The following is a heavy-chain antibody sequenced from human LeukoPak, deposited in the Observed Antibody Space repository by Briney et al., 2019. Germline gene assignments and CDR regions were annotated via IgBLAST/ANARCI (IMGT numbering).Heavy chain of an antibody. CDR2: IWYDGSNK. J-gene: IGHJ6*02. CDR1: GFTFSSYG. V-gene: IGHV3-33*01. Sequence: GRSLRLSCAASGFTFSSYGMHWVRQAPGKGLEWVAVIWYDGSNKYYADSVKGRFTISRDNSKNTLYLQMNSLRAEDTAVYYCARNYDILTGCCMDVWGQGTTVTVSS. CDR3: ARNYDILTGCCMDV. D-gene: IGHD3-9*01.